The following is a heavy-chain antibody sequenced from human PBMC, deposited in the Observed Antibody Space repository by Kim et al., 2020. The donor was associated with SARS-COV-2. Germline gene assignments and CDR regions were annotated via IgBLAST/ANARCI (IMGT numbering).Heavy chain of an antibody. Sequence: GESLKISCKGSGYSFTSYWISWVRQMPGKGLEWMGRIDPSDSYTNYSPSFQGHVTISADKSINTAYLQWSSLKASDTAMYYCARLVTTVTNGDWFDPWGQGTLVTVSS. J-gene: IGHJ5*02. CDR1: GYSFTSYW. CDR2: IDPSDSYT. V-gene: IGHV5-10-1*01. D-gene: IGHD4-17*01. CDR3: ARLVTTVTNGDWFDP.